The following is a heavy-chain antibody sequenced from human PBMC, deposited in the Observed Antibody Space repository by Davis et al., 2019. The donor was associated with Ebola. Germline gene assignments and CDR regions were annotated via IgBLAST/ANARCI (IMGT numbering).Heavy chain of an antibody. CDR3: ARTPHFKIRDRHTVHQFDP. D-gene: IGHD3-3*02. V-gene: IGHV4-59*08. CDR2: VYHTGSA. CDR1: GDSIDSDY. J-gene: IGHJ5*02. Sequence: SETLSLTCTVSGDSIDSDYWSWIRQPPGKGLEWIGYVYHTGSANYNPSFKSRVTMTVDTSRSQFSLRLTSVTAADTAMYYCARTPHFKIRDRHTVHQFDPWGQGTLVTVSS.